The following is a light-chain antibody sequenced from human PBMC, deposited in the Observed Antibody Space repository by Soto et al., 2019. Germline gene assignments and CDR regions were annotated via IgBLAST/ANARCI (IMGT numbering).Light chain of an antibody. CDR1: SSDVGGYDY. CDR2: EVT. CDR3: SSETVSSHAV. V-gene: IGLV2-14*01. J-gene: IGLJ1*01. Sequence: QSVLTQAACVSASPGQSITISCTGTSSDVGGYDYVSWYQQHPDKAPKLMIYEVTNRPSGVSDRFSGSKSGNTASLTISVLQADDEADYYSSSETVSSHAVFGTGTKVTVL.